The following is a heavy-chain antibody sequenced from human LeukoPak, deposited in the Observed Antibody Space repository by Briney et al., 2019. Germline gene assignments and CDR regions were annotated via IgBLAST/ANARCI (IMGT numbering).Heavy chain of an antibody. CDR3: AKTAASSIAS. J-gene: IGHJ5*01. Sequence: SQTLSLTCDISGDSVSSNSAAWNWIRQSPSRGLEWLGRTYYRSKWYNHYAVSVKSRIITNPNTSKTQSSLQLNSVTPEDTAVYYCAKTAASSIASWGQGTLVTVSS. V-gene: IGHV6-1*01. CDR1: GDSVSSNSAA. CDR2: TYYRSKWYN. D-gene: IGHD2-15*01.